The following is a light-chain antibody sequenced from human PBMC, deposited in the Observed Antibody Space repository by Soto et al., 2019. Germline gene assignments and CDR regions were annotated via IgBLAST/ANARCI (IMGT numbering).Light chain of an antibody. CDR2: GNN. CDR1: SSNIGAGYD. V-gene: IGLV1-40*01. J-gene: IGLJ3*02. Sequence: QSALTQPPSVSGAPGQRVTISCTGSSSNIGAGYDVHWYQQLLGTPPKLLIYGNNNRPSGVPDRFSGSKSGTSASLAITGLQAEDEADYYCQSYDISLSAWVFGGGTKVTVL. CDR3: QSYDISLSAWV.